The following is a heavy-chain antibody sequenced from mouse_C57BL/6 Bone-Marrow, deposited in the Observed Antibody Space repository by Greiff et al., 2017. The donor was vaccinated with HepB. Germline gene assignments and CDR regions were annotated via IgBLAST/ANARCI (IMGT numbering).Heavy chain of an antibody. J-gene: IGHJ4*01. CDR1: GFSLTSYG. CDR3: ARTDGSRLFYAMDY. D-gene: IGHD1-1*01. Sequence: QVQLKESGPGLVQPSQSLSITCTVSGFSLTSYGVHWVRQSPGKGLEWLGVIWSGGSTDYNAAFISRLSISKDNSKSQVFFKMNSLQADDTAIYYCARTDGSRLFYAMDYWGQGTSVTVSS. V-gene: IGHV2-2*01. CDR2: IWSGGST.